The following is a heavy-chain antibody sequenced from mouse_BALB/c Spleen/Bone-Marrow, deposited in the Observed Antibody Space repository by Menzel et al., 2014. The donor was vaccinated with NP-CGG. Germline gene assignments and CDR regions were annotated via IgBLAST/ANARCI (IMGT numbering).Heavy chain of an antibody. CDR1: GFTFSSYT. V-gene: IGHV5-9*03. CDR2: ISSGGGNT. J-gene: IGHJ2*01. D-gene: IGHD2-14*01. CDR3: ARAYYRYPFDY. Sequence: EVKLVESGGGLVKPGGSLKLSCAAPGFTFSSYTMSWVRQTPEKRLEWVATISSGGGNTYYPDSMKGRFTISRDNAKNNLYLQMSSLRSEDTALYYCARAYYRYPFDYWGQGTTLTVSS.